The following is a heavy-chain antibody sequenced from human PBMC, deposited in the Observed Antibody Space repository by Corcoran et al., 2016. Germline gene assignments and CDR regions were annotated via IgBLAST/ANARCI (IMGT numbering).Heavy chain of an antibody. V-gene: IGHV4-59*01. D-gene: IGHD5-12*01. J-gene: IGHJ4*02. CDR3: TAGRDGYNSLFDY. CDR1: GGSISSYY. Sequence: QVQLQESGPGLVKPSKTLSLTCTVSGGSISSYYWAGIRQPPGKGLDGIGYIYYRGSTNYNPSLRSRVTISVATSKNQFSLKLSSVTAADTAAYYCTAGRDGYNSLFDYWGQGTLVTVSS. CDR2: IYYRGST.